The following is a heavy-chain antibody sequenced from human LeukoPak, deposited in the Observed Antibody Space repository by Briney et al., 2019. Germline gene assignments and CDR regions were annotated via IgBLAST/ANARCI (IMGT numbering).Heavy chain of an antibody. D-gene: IGHD6-19*01. CDR1: GYTFTSYG. Sequence: ASVKASCKASGYTFTSYGISWVRQAPGQGLEWMGWISAYNGNTNYAQKLQGRVTMTTDTSTSTAYMELRSLRSDDTAVYYCARDSTVAGTRWFDPWGQGTLVTVSS. J-gene: IGHJ5*02. V-gene: IGHV1-18*01. CDR2: ISAYNGNT. CDR3: ARDSTVAGTRWFDP.